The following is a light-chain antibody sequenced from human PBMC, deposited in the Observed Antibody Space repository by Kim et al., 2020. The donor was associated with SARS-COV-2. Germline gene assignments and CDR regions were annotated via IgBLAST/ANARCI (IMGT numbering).Light chain of an antibody. CDR2: NND. V-gene: IGLV1-44*01. CDR3: AVWDDTLNGWV. CDR1: TSNVGNNG. Sequence: QSVLTQPPSASGTPGQRVTISCSGATSNVGNNGLSWYQHLPGTAPRLLIYNNDRRPSGVPDRFSASKSGTSASLAISGLQAEDEADYYCAVWDDTLNGWVFGGGTKVTVL. J-gene: IGLJ3*02.